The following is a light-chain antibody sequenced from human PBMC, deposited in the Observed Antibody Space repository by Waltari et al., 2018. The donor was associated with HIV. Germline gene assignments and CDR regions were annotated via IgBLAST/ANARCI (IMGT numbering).Light chain of an antibody. CDR2: SAT. CDR3: QQSYSTPLT. V-gene: IGKV1-39*01. Sequence: DIQMTQSPSPLSASIGDRVTITCRASQNIDNNLNWFQQKEGKAPNLLIYSATALQTGVPSRFSGSGSGTDFTLTISSLQPEDFATNFCQQSYSTPLTFGPGTKLDI. J-gene: IGKJ3*01. CDR1: QNIDNN.